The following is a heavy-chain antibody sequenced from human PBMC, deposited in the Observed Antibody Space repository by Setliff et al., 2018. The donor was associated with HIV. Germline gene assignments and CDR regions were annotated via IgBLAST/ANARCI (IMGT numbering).Heavy chain of an antibody. D-gene: IGHD3-10*01. Sequence: PGESLKISCAGSGFTFSGSAVHWVRQASGKGLEWVGRIRTKTNSDATAYAASVTGRFTVSRDDSKNMAYLQMNSLIIEDTAVYYCTVGAAPFDYWGQGTLVTVSS. CDR2: IRTKTNSDAT. J-gene: IGHJ4*02. CDR3: TVGAAPFDY. CDR1: GFTFSGSA. V-gene: IGHV3-73*01.